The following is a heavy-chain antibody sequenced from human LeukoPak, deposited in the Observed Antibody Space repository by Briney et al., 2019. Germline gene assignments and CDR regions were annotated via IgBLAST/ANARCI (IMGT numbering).Heavy chain of an antibody. CDR3: ARITGYYDSSGYYFDY. CDR2: IYHSGST. Sequence: SETLSLTCTVSGGSLSSSTYYWGWIRQPPGKGLEWIASIYHSGSTYYNPSLRSRVTISVDTSKNQFSLKLNSVTAADTAVVYCARITGYYDSSGYYFDYWGQGTLVTVSS. CDR1: GGSLSSSTYY. V-gene: IGHV4-39*07. D-gene: IGHD3-22*01. J-gene: IGHJ4*02.